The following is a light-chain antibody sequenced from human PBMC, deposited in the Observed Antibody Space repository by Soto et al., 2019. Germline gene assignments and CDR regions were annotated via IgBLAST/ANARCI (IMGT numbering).Light chain of an antibody. CDR2: GAS. Sequence: EIVMTQSPATLSLSPGERDALSCRASQSINSELAWYQQKPGQPPRLLIYGASTRATGVPARFTGSESGSEFTLTIRGLQSEDFAVYYCQQGNNWPLTFGQGTRLEI. J-gene: IGKJ2*01. CDR3: QQGNNWPLT. CDR1: QSINSE. V-gene: IGKV3-15*01.